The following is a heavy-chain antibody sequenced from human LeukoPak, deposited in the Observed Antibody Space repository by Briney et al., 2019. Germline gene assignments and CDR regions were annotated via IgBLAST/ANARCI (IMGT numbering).Heavy chain of an antibody. D-gene: IGHD2-15*01. V-gene: IGHV3-21*06. CDR3: AKDQEPKMRLGYCRGGSCYPDY. Sequence: GGSLILSCEASGFTFSSYSMNWVRQAPGKGLEWVSAISSSSRYIFYADSVKGRFTISRDNANVLYLQMNSLRAEDTAVYYCAKDQEPKMRLGYCRGGSCYPDYWGQGTLVTVSS. CDR2: ISSSSRYI. CDR1: GFTFSSYS. J-gene: IGHJ4*02.